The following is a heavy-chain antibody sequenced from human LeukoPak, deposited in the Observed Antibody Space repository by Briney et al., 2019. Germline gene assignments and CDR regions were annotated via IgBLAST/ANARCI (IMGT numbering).Heavy chain of an antibody. J-gene: IGHJ4*02. D-gene: IGHD5-12*01. CDR1: GFTFSSYS. CDR3: ARRGRYSGYDTLSIAVAGPSYYFDY. Sequence: PGGSLRLSCAASGFTFSSYSMNWVRQAPGKGLEWVSSISSSSSYIYYADSVKGRFTISRDNAKNSLYLQMNSLRAEDTAVYYCARRGRYSGYDTLSIAVAGPSYYFDYWGQGTLVTVSS. CDR2: ISSSSSYI. V-gene: IGHV3-21*01.